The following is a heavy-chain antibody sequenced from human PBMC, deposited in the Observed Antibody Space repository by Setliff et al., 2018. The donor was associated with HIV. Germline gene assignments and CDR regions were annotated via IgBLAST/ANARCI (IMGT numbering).Heavy chain of an antibody. Sequence: PSETLSLTCTVSGGSISSYYWSWIRQPPGKGLEWIGYIYTSGSTNYNPSLKSRVTISVDTSKNQFSLKLSSVTAADTAVYYCARGDLGSFDYWGQGTLVTVSS. D-gene: IGHD3-16*01. J-gene: IGHJ4*02. CDR3: ARGDLGSFDY. CDR2: IYTSGST. CDR1: GGSISSYY. V-gene: IGHV4-4*08.